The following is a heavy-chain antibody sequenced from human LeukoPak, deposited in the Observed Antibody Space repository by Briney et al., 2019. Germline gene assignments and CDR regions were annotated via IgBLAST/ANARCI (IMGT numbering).Heavy chain of an antibody. J-gene: IGHJ5*02. D-gene: IGHD3-16*02. CDR3: ARPRGGELSHWFDP. CDR1: GYTFATYW. CDR2: IYPGDSDT. Sequence: GESLKIPCKGSGYTFATYWIGWVRQMPGQGLEWVGIIYPGDSDTRYSPSFQGHVTISADKSISTAYLQWTSLKASDTAMYYCARPRGGELSHWFDPWGPGTLVTVSS. V-gene: IGHV5-51*01.